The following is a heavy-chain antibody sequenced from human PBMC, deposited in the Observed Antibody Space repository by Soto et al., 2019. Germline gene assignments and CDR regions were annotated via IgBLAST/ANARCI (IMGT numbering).Heavy chain of an antibody. D-gene: IGHD6-19*01. CDR1: GGTFSSYA. Sequence: QVQLVQSGAEVKKPGSSVKVSCKASGGTFSSYAISWVRQAPGQGLEWMGGIIPIFGTANYAQKFQGRVTITADESTSTAYMELSSLRSEDTAVYYCARVSPGDSSGWYGYYFDYWGQGTLVTVSS. CDR3: ARVSPGDSSGWYGYYFDY. J-gene: IGHJ4*02. V-gene: IGHV1-69*01. CDR2: IIPIFGTA.